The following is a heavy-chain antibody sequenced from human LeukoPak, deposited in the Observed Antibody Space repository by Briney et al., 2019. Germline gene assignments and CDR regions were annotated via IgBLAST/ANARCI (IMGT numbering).Heavy chain of an antibody. CDR3: ARGAYYDSSAQGVWDY. Sequence: GGSLRLSCAASGFTFSSYSMNWVRQAPGKGLEWVSSISSSSSYIYYADSVKGRFTISRDNAKNSLYLQMNSLRAEDTAVYYCARGAYYDSSAQGVWDYGGQGTLVTVSS. CDR1: GFTFSSYS. J-gene: IGHJ4*02. V-gene: IGHV3-21*01. CDR2: ISSSSSYI. D-gene: IGHD3-22*01.